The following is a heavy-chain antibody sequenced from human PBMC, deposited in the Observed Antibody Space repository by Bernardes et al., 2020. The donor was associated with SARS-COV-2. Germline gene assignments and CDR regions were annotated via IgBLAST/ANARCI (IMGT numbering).Heavy chain of an antibody. CDR3: ARERYCSGLNCYSVWFDP. J-gene: IGHJ5*02. D-gene: IGHD2-15*01. Sequence: SETLSLTCTVSGGSISTYYWSWIRQPPGKGLEWIGYINYSGVTNYNPSLKSRVTISVDTSKNQFSLKLTSVTPADTAVYYCARERYCSGLNCYSVWFDPGGQGTLVTVSS. V-gene: IGHV4-59*01. CDR1: GGSISTYY. CDR2: INYSGVT.